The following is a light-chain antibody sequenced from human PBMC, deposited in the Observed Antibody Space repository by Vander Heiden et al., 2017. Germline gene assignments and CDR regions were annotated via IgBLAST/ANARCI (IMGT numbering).Light chain of an antibody. CDR1: QDISNY. CDR2: AAS. J-gene: IGKJ4*01. Sequence: IQMTQSPSSLSASVGDRGTITCRASQDISNYLNWYQQRPGQAPRLLIYAASYMATGIPSRFSGSGSGTDFTFTISSLQSEDIATYYCQQYDDRPLTFGGGTKVEIK. CDR3: QQYDDRPLT. V-gene: IGKV1-33*01.